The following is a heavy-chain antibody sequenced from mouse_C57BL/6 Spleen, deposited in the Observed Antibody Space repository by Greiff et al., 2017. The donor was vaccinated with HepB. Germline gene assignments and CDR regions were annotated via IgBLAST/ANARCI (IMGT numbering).Heavy chain of an antibody. D-gene: IGHD2-4*01. CDR1: GYTFTSYW. CDR2: IHPNSGST. CDR3: ARRRDYEEGYFDY. V-gene: IGHV1-64*01. Sequence: QVQLKQPGAELVKPGASVKLSCKASGYTFTSYWMHWVKQRPGQGLEWIGMIHPNSGSTNYNEKFKSKATLTVDKSSSTAYMQLSSLTSEDSAVYYCARRRDYEEGYFDYWGQGTTLTVSS. J-gene: IGHJ2*01.